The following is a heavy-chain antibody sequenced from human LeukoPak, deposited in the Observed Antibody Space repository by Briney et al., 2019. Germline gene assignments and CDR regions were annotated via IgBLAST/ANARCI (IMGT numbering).Heavy chain of an antibody. D-gene: IGHD6-13*01. Sequence: GGSLRLSCAASGFTFSSYGMHWVRQAPGKGLEWVAVISYDGSNKYYADSVKGRFTISRDNSKNTLYLQMNSLRAEDTAVYYCAKDSSSWAMGFDYWGQGTLVTVSS. CDR1: GFTFSSYG. CDR3: AKDSSSWAMGFDY. V-gene: IGHV3-30*18. J-gene: IGHJ4*02. CDR2: ISYDGSNK.